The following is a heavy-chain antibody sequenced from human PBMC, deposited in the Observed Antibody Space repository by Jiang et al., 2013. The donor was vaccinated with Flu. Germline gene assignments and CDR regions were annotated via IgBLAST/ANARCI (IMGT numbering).Heavy chain of an antibody. V-gene: IGHV3-48*03. D-gene: IGHD1-26*01. CDR2: ISSSGSTR. CDR1: GVTFSSYE. J-gene: IGHJ4*02. CDR3: ASRGSYLKFEY. Sequence: VQLLESGGGLVQPGGSLRLSCAASGVTFSSYEMNWVRQAPGKGLEWVSYISSSGSTRYHADSVKGRFTISRDNAKNSLYLQMTSLRVEDTAVYYCASRGSYLKFEYWGQGTLVTVSS.